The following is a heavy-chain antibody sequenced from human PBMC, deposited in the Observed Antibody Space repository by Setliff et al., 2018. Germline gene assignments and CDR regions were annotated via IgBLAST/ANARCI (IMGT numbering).Heavy chain of an antibody. CDR2: LFDGGSA. V-gene: IGHV4-38-2*01. CDR1: GYSISNGFY. Sequence: PSETLSLTCAVSGYSISNGFYWGWIRQSPVKGLEWIGSLFDGGSAYYSPSLKSRASISLDASKNQFALKLTSATAADTAVYYCARGRMRGSCSGPSCTYDPFDIWGQGTPVTVSS. D-gene: IGHD2-2*01. CDR3: ARGRMRGSCSGPSCTYDPFDI. J-gene: IGHJ3*02.